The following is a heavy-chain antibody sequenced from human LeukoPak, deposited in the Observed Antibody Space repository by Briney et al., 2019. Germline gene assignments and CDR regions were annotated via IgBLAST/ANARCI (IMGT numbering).Heavy chain of an antibody. J-gene: IGHJ5*02. V-gene: IGHV3-23*01. CDR3: AKGTHSSSWHWYDP. CDR2: ISGSGGST. CDR1: GFTFSSYA. Sequence: PGGSLRLSCAASGFTFSSYAMSWVRQAPGKGLEWVSAISGSGGSTYYADSVKGRFTISRDNAKNSLYLQMNSLRAEDTAVCYCAKGTHSSSWHWYDPWGQGTLVTVSS. D-gene: IGHD6-13*01.